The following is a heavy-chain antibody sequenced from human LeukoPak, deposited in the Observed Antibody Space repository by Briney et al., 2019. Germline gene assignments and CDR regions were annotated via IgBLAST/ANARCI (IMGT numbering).Heavy chain of an antibody. CDR3: ATDGRSSGWYGFDY. CDR2: ITSPVGRI. J-gene: IGHJ4*02. V-gene: IGHV3-21*01. Sequence: GGSLRLSCAAPGFTFSTYSMNWVRQAPGKGLEWVSSITSPVGRIYYADSLKGRITISRDNARSTLYLQMNSLRAGDTAVYYCATDGRSSGWYGFDYWGQGILVTVSS. CDR1: GFTFSTYS. D-gene: IGHD6-19*01.